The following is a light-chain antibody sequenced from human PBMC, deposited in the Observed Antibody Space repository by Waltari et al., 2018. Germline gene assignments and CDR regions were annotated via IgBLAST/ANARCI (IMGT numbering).Light chain of an antibody. Sequence: DIVLTQSTGPLSLSPGESATLSCRTSQSVTRALAWYQQKPGQAPRLLIYGASNRATGIPDRFSGSGSGTDFSLTISSLEPEDFAVYYCQHYLRLPVTFGQGTKVEVK. V-gene: IGKV3-20*01. CDR2: GAS. CDR3: QHYLRLPVT. CDR1: QSVTRA. J-gene: IGKJ1*01.